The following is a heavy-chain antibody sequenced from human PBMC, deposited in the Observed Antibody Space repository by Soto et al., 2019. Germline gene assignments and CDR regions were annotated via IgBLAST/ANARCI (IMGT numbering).Heavy chain of an antibody. D-gene: IGHD3-10*01. J-gene: IGHJ6*02. CDR3: ASQYGSSYYYGMDV. CDR2: IYYSGST. V-gene: IGHV4-30-4*01. CDR1: GGSISSGDYY. Sequence: SETLSLTCTVSGGSISSGDYYWSWIRQPPGKGLGWIGYIYYSGSTYYNPSLKSRVTISVDTSKNQFSLKLSSVTAADTAVYYCASQYGSSYYYGMDVWGQGTTVTVSS.